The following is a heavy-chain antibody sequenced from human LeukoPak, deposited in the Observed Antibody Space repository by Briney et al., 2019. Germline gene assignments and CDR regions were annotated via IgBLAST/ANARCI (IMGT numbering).Heavy chain of an antibody. CDR3: AKVSPTVTTQGYFDY. D-gene: IGHD4-17*01. CDR1: GFSFSSHG. V-gene: IGHV3-30*18. Sequence: GGSLRLSCAASGFSFSSHGMHWVRQAPGKGLEWVAVISYDGSNKYYADSVKGRFTISRDNSKNTLYLQMNSLRAEDTAVYYCAKVSPTVTTQGYFDYWGQGTLVIVSS. CDR2: ISYDGSNK. J-gene: IGHJ4*02.